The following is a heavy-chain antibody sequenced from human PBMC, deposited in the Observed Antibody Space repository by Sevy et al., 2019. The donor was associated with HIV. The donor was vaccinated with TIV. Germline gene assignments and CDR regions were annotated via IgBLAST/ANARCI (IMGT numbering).Heavy chain of an antibody. V-gene: IGHV4-34*01. CDR1: GGSFSGYY. CDR2: INHSGSA. J-gene: IGHJ6*02. Sequence: SETVSLTCAVYGGSFSGYYWSWIRQPPGKGLEWIGEINHSGSANYNPSLKSRVTISVDTSKNQFSLKLSSVTAADTAVYYCARFSVGMDVWGQGTTVTVSS. CDR3: ARFSVGMDV.